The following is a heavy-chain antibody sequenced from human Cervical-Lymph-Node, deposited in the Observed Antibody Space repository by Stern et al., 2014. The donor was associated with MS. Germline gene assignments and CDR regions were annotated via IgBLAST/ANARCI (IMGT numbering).Heavy chain of an antibody. D-gene: IGHD4-23*01. J-gene: IGHJ4*02. Sequence: SGPTQVKPTQTLTLTCTFSGFSLRTRGAAVGWIRQPPGKPLEWLVLIQWDDDKRYSPSLKSRLTITKDTSKNQVVLTMTNINPVDTATYYCAHRGGNSRFGYWGQGTLVIVSS. V-gene: IGHV2-5*02. CDR1: GFSLRTRGAA. CDR3: AHRGGNSRFGY. CDR2: IQWDDDK.